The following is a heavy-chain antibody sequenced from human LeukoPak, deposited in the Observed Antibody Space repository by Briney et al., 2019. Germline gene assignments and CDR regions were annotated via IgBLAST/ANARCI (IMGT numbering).Heavy chain of an antibody. D-gene: IGHD3-10*01. CDR2: ISSSSSYI. J-gene: IGHJ4*02. Sequence: GGSLRLSCAASGFTFSSYSMNWVRQAPGKGLEWVSSISSSSSYIYYADSVKGRFTISRDNAKNSLYLQMNSLRAEDTAVYYCASSLTYYYGSGSYSDYWGQGTLVTASS. V-gene: IGHV3-21*01. CDR3: ASSLTYYYGSGSYSDY. CDR1: GFTFSSYS.